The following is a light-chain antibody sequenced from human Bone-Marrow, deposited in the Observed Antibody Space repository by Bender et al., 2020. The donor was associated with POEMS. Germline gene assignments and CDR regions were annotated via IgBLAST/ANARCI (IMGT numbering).Light chain of an antibody. CDR2: INN. CDR1: SSNIGTNP. V-gene: IGLV1-44*01. CDR3: AAWEDSLNGWV. Sequence: QSLLTQPPSSSFTPVHMVTISCSGSSSNIGTNPVNWYQQLPGTAPKLLIYINNQRPSGVPDRFSGSKSGTSASLAISGLQSEDEADYYCAAWEDSLNGWVFGGGTKLTVL. J-gene: IGLJ3*02.